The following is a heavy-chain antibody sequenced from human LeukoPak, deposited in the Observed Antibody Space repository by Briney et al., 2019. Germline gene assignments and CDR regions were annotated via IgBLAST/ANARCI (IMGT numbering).Heavy chain of an antibody. D-gene: IGHD6-13*01. CDR3: AKAHSISWPYAFDS. CDR2: ISGNGGRT. CDR1: GFTFSNYA. Sequence: PGGSLRLSCVASGFTFSNYAMAWVCQAPGKGLEWVSTISGNGGRTYSADSVQGRFTISRDNSKNTVYLQMDNLRAEDSAMYYCAKAHSISWPYAFDSWGQGTLVTVSS. J-gene: IGHJ4*02. V-gene: IGHV3-23*01.